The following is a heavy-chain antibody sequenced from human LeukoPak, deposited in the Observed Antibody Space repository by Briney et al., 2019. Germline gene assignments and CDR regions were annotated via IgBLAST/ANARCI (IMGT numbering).Heavy chain of an antibody. CDR3: ARDRNYYDSSGRKTDAFDI. D-gene: IGHD3-22*01. CDR2: IIPIFGTA. J-gene: IGHJ3*02. CDR1: GDTFNTYT. V-gene: IGHV1-69*06. Sequence: SVKVSCKASGDTFNTYTINWVRQAPGQGLEWMGGIIPIFGTANYAQKVQGRVTITADKSTSTAYLELSSLRSEDTAVYYCARDRNYYDSSGRKTDAFDIWGQGTMVTVSS.